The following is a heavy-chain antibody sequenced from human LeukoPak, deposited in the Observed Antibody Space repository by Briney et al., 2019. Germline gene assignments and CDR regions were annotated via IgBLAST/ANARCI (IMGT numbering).Heavy chain of an antibody. D-gene: IGHD3-10*01. Sequence: PGGSLRPSCAASGFTFSSYGMHWVRQAPGKGLEWVAVIWYDGSNKYYADSVKGRFTISRDNSKNTLYLQMNSLRAEDTAVYYCARGERITMVRGVIPPHRRFDYWGQGTLVTVSS. CDR2: IWYDGSNK. CDR3: ARGERITMVRGVIPPHRRFDY. J-gene: IGHJ4*02. V-gene: IGHV3-33*01. CDR1: GFTFSSYG.